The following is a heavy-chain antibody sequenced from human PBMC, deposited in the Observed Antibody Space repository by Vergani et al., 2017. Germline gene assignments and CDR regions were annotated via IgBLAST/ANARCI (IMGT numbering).Heavy chain of an antibody. D-gene: IGHD3-16*01. CDR2: IYTGGST. J-gene: IGHJ4*02. CDR3: ARGRGGRPRG. V-gene: IGHV4-61*02. CDR1: RGSISSGGYY. Sequence: QVQLQESGPGLVKPSQTLSLICTVSRGSISSGGYYWSWIRQPAGKALEWIGRIYTGGSTNFNPSLKSRVTISIDTSKNQFSLKLSSVTAADTAVYYCARGRGGRPRGWGQGTLVTVSS.